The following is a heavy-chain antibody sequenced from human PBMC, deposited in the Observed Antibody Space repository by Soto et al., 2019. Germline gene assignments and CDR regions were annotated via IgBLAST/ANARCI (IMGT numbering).Heavy chain of an antibody. D-gene: IGHD6-6*01. J-gene: IGHJ4*02. CDR3: ARSIAGTSGHSDH. V-gene: IGHV4-59*01. Sequence: QVQLQESGPGLVKPSETLSLTCRVAGGSMSGYYWSWVSMAPGKGLEWIGYVYYPGSTNYNPSLQSRVSILVDTSNQRFSLSPSLVTAGDTAVYFCARSIAGTSGHSDHWGQGMRVTISS. CDR2: VYYPGST. CDR1: GGSMSGYY.